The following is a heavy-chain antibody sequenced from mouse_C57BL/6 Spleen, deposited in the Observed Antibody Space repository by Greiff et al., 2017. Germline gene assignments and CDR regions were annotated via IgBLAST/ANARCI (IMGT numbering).Heavy chain of an antibody. CDR1: GFNIKDYY. CDR2: IDPEDGDT. CDR3: TTHGGPPAWFAY. D-gene: IGHD1-1*02. J-gene: IGHJ3*01. Sequence: VQLQQSGAELVRPGASVKLSCTASGFNIKDYYMHWVKQRPEQGLEWIGRIDPEDGDTEYAPKFQGKATMTADTSSNTAYLQLSSLTSEDTAVYYCTTHGGPPAWFAYWGQGTLVTVSA. V-gene: IGHV14-1*01.